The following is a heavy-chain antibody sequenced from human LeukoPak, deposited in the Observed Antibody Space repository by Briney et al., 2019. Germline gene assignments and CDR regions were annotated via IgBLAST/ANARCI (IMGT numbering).Heavy chain of an antibody. CDR2: ISSDVSDT. D-gene: IGHD5-24*01. CDR3: AREVEMATMVFDY. Sequence: GGSLRLSCTASGFTFNAHWMYWIRQAPGKGLVWVSRISSDVSDTTYADSVKGRFTISRDNAKNTLYLQMNSLRAEDTAVYYCAREVEMATMVFDYWGQGTLVTVSS. V-gene: IGHV3-74*01. CDR1: GFTFNAHW. J-gene: IGHJ4*02.